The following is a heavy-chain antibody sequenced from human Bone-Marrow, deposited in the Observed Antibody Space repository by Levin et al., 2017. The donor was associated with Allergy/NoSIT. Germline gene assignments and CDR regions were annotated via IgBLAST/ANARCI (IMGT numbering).Heavy chain of an antibody. D-gene: IGHD5-12*01. CDR2: IYSGGDT. V-gene: IGHV3-66*01. Sequence: GGSLRLSCAASGISVSNNHMSWVRQAPGKGLECVAGIYSGGDTYQSDSVKSRFTVSRDNSKNTVYLHMSNLRVEDTAVYYCARAKWPRAYFFDYWGQGTLVTVSS. CDR3: ARAKWPRAYFFDY. CDR1: GISVSNNH. J-gene: IGHJ4*02.